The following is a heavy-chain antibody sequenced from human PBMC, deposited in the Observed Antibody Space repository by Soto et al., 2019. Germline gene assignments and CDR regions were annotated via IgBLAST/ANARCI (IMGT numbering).Heavy chain of an antibody. CDR1: GGSFSGYY. J-gene: IGHJ6*02. V-gene: IGHV4-34*01. CDR2: INHSGST. D-gene: IGHD3-3*01. Sequence: SETLSLTCAVYGGSFSGYYWSWIRQPPGKGLEWIGEINHSGSTNYNPSLKSRVTISVDTSKNQFSLKLSTVTAADTAVYYCARGSAYYDFWSGYSSYYYYGMDVWGQGTTVTVSS. CDR3: ARGSAYYDFWSGYSSYYYYGMDV.